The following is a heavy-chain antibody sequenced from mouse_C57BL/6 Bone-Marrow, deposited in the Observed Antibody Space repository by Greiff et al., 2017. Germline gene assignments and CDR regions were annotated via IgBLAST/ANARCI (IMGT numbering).Heavy chain of an antibody. CDR1: GFSFNTYA. Sequence: EVMLVESGGGLVQPKGSLKLSCAASGFSFNTYAMNWVRQAPGKGLEWVARIRSKSNNYATYYADSVKDRFTISRDDSESMLYLQMNNLKTEDTAMYYCVRQGGYYVRSYWYFDVWGTGTTVTVSS. V-gene: IGHV10-1*01. CDR2: IRSKSNNYAT. D-gene: IGHD2-3*01. CDR3: VRQGGYYVRSYWYFDV. J-gene: IGHJ1*03.